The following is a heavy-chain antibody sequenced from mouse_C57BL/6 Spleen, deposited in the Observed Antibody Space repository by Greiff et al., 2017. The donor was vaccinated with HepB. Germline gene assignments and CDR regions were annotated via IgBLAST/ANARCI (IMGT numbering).Heavy chain of an antibody. Sequence: EVKLMESGGGLVKPGGSPKLSCAASGFTFSDYGMHWVRQAPEKGLEWVAYISSGSSTIYYADTVKGRFTISRDNAKNTLFLQMTSLRSEDTAMYCCARGGTHGYFDVWGTGTTVTVSS. CDR1: GFTFSDYG. J-gene: IGHJ1*03. CDR2: ISSGSSTI. CDR3: ARGGTHGYFDV. V-gene: IGHV5-17*01. D-gene: IGHD3-3*01.